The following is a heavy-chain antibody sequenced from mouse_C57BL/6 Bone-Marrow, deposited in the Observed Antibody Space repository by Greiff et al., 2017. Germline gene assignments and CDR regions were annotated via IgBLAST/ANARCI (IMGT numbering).Heavy chain of an antibody. CDR1: GYTFTSYG. CDR3: ARSTTVVGRYFDY. D-gene: IGHD1-1*01. V-gene: IGHV1-81*01. CDR2: IYPRSGNT. Sequence: QVQLKQSGAELARPGASVKLSCKASGYTFTSYGISWVKQRTGQGLEWIGEIYPRSGNTYYNEKFKGKATMTADKSSSAAYMELRSLTSEDSAVYFRARSTTVVGRYFDYWGQGTTLTVSS. J-gene: IGHJ2*01.